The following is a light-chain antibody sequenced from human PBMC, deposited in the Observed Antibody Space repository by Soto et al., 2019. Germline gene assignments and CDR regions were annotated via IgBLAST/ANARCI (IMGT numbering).Light chain of an antibody. V-gene: IGKV1-39*01. CDR3: QQSYL. CDR1: QSISSY. J-gene: IGKJ2*01. CDR2: AAS. Sequence: DLPMTQSPSSLSASVGDRVTITCRASQSISSYLNWYQQKPGKAPKLLIYAASSLQSGVPSRFSGSGSGTDFTLTISSLQPEDFATYYCQQSYLFGQGTKLEIK.